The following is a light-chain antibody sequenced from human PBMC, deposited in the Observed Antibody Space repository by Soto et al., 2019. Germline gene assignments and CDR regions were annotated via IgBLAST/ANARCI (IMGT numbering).Light chain of an antibody. Sequence: EIVMTQSPATLSVSPGERATLSCRASQSVSSNLAWYQQKPGQAPRLLIYGASTRATGIPARFSGSVSGTEFTLTIRSLQSEDFAVYSCQQYNNWPQTFGQGTKLEIK. J-gene: IGKJ2*01. CDR2: GAS. V-gene: IGKV3-15*01. CDR1: QSVSSN. CDR3: QQYNNWPQT.